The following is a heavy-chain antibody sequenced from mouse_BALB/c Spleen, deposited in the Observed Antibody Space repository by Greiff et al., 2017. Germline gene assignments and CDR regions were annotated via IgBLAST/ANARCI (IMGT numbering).Heavy chain of an antibody. CDR3: ARRDYGSSWFAY. V-gene: IGHV1-77*01. D-gene: IGHD1-1*01. Sequence: VQRVESGAELARPGASVKLSCKASGYTFTDYYINWVKQRTGQGLEWIGEIYPGSGNTYYNEKFKGKATLTADKSSSTAYMQLSSLTSEDSAVYFCARRDYGSSWFAYWGQGTLVTVSA. CDR1: GYTFTDYY. CDR2: IYPGSGNT. J-gene: IGHJ3*01.